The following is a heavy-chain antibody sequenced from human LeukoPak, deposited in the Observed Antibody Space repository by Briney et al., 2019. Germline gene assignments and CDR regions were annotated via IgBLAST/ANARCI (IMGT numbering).Heavy chain of an antibody. Sequence: GGSLRLSCAASGFTVSSNYMSWVRQAPGKGLEWVSTISGVGTSTYFADSVRGRFTISRDNSKNTLYLQMNSLRAEDTAVYYCVKAYSGSYSPIDYWGQGTLVTVSS. CDR2: ISGVGTST. J-gene: IGHJ4*02. CDR1: GFTVSSNY. D-gene: IGHD1-26*01. CDR3: VKAYSGSYSPIDY. V-gene: IGHV3-23*01.